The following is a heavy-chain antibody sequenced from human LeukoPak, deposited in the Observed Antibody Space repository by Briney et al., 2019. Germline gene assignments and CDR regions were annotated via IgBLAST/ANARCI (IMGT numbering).Heavy chain of an antibody. J-gene: IGHJ4*02. CDR1: GYTFTGYY. CDR3: ARELVLWFGESRQNIDY. D-gene: IGHD3-10*01. V-gene: IGHV1-2*02. Sequence: ASVKVSCKASGYTFTGYYMHWVRQAPGQGLEWMGWINPNSGGTNYAQKFQGRVTMTRDTSISTAYMELSRLRSDDMAVYCCARELVLWFGESRQNIDYWGQGTLVTVSS. CDR2: INPNSGGT.